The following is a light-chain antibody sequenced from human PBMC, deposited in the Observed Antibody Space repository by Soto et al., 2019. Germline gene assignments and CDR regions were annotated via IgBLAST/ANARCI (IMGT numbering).Light chain of an antibody. CDR1: QTVNNNY. CDR2: GAS. V-gene: IGKV3-20*01. J-gene: IGKJ1*01. CDR3: QQYGSSVRT. Sequence: EIVLTQSPGTLSLSPGARATLSCRASQTVNNNYLAWYQQKPGQAPRLLIYGASSRATGIPDRFSGSGSGTAFTLPISRLEPEDFAVYYCQQYGSSVRTFGQGTKVEI.